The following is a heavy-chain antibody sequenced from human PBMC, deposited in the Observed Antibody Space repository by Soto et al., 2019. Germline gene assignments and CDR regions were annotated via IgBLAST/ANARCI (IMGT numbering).Heavy chain of an antibody. J-gene: IGHJ4*02. V-gene: IGHV1-46*01. CDR3: ARERDFGELSYDV. CDR1: GFSVTNYY. CDR2: ISGKGDT. Sequence: QVRLVQSGPQVKEPGASVKISCTPFGFSVTNYYMHWVRQAPGQGPEWMGYISGKGDTVYSQKFRDRVILSTGTMELSNLRPGDTAIYYCARERDFGELSYDVWGQGTVVTVSS. D-gene: IGHD3-10*01.